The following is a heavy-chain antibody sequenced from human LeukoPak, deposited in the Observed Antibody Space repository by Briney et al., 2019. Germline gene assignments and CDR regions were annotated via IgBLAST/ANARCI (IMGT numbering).Heavy chain of an antibody. Sequence: PSETLSLTCTVSGGSISSYYWSWIRQPPGKGLERIGYIYYSGSTNYNPSLKSRVTISVDTSKNQFSLKLSSVTAADTAVYYCASTYYYGSGSYYKSDAFDIWGQGTMVTVSS. CDR2: IYYSGST. CDR3: ASTYYYGSGSYYKSDAFDI. CDR1: GGSISSYY. D-gene: IGHD3-10*01. J-gene: IGHJ3*02. V-gene: IGHV4-59*01.